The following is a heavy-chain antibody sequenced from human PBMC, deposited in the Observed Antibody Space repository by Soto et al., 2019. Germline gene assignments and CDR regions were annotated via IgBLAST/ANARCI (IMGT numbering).Heavy chain of an antibody. D-gene: IGHD6-19*01. CDR3: ALSSGHNYYYGMDV. Sequence: QVQLQESGPGLVKPSETLSLTCTVSGGSISSYYWSWIRQPAGKGLEWIGRIYTSGSTNYNPSLKCRVTMAVDTSKNQFALKLRSVTAADTAVYYWALSSGHNYYYGMDVWGQGTTVTVSS. V-gene: IGHV4-4*07. CDR1: GGSISSYY. J-gene: IGHJ6*02. CDR2: IYTSGST.